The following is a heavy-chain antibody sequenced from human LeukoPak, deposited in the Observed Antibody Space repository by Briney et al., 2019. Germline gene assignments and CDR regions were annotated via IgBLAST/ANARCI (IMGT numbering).Heavy chain of an antibody. J-gene: IGHJ4*02. CDR1: GFTVSSNY. Sequence: GGSLRLSCAASGFTVSSNYMSWVRQAPGKGLEWVSVIYSGGSTYYADSVKGRFTISRDNSKNTLYLQMNSLRAEDTAVYYCARVTVSQGGFDYWGQGTLVTVSS. D-gene: IGHD4-17*01. CDR2: IYSGGST. CDR3: ARVTVSQGGFDY. V-gene: IGHV3-66*01.